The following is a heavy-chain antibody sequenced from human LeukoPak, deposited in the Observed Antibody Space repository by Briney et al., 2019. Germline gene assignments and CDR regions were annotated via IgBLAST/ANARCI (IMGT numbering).Heavy chain of an antibody. J-gene: IGHJ4*02. CDR1: GFTFSSYA. CDR3: ARPTAGFDY. D-gene: IGHD4-17*01. V-gene: IGHV3-23*01. Sequence: GGSLRLSCAASGFTFSSYAMSWVRQAPGKGLEWVSATSGSGGSTYYADSVKGRFTISRDNSKNTLYLQMNSLRAEDSAVYYCARPTAGFDYWGQGTLVAVSS. CDR2: TSGSGGST.